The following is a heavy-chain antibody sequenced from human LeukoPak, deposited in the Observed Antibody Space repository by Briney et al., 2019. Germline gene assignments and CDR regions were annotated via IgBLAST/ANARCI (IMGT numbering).Heavy chain of an antibody. V-gene: IGHV3-48*01. J-gene: IGHJ4*02. CDR2: ISSSSSTI. D-gene: IGHD6-19*01. CDR3: AKQRESIAVAGTLFVY. Sequence: GGSLRLSCAASGFTFSSYSMNWVRQAPGKGLEWVSYISSSSSTIYYADSVKGRFTISRDNSKNTLYLQMNSLRAEDTAVYYCAKQRESIAVAGTLFVYWGQGTLVTVSS. CDR1: GFTFSSYS.